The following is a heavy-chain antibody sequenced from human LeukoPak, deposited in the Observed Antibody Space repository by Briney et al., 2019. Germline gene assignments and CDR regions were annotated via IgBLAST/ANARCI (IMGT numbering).Heavy chain of an antibody. Sequence: ASVKVSCKASGYTFTGYYMHWVRQAPGQGLEWMGWINPNSGGTNYAQKFQGRVTMTRDTSISTAYMELSRLRSEDTAVYYCAREMGIWSGYYILYYYYMDVWGKGTTVTVSS. CDR2: INPNSGGT. D-gene: IGHD3-3*01. CDR3: AREMGIWSGYYILYYYYMDV. V-gene: IGHV1-2*02. CDR1: GYTFTGYY. J-gene: IGHJ6*03.